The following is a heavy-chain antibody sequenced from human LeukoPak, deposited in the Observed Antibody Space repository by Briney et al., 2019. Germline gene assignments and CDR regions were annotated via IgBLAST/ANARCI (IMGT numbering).Heavy chain of an antibody. D-gene: IGHD3-3*01. CDR3: ARDRGYYDFRSGYKTPDAFDI. CDR1: GGSISSYY. CDR2: IYTSGST. Sequence: KASETLSLTCTVSGGSISSYYWSWIRQPAGKGLEWIGRIYTSGSTNYNPSLKSRVTMSVDTSKNQFSLKLSSVTAADTAVYYCARDRGYYDFRSGYKTPDAFDIWGQGTMVTVSS. V-gene: IGHV4-4*07. J-gene: IGHJ3*02.